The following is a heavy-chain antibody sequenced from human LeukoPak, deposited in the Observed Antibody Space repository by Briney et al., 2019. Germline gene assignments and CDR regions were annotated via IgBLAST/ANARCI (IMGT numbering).Heavy chain of an antibody. CDR3: ARDYDFWSGYSHFDY. D-gene: IGHD3-3*01. CDR2: ISYDGSNK. CDR1: GFTVSSNY. Sequence: GGSLRLSCAASGFTVSSNYMSWVRQAPGKGLEWVAVISYDGSNKYYADSVKGRFTISRDNSKNTLYLQMNSLRAEDTAVYYCARDYDFWSGYSHFDYWGQGTLVTVSS. V-gene: IGHV3-30-3*01. J-gene: IGHJ4*02.